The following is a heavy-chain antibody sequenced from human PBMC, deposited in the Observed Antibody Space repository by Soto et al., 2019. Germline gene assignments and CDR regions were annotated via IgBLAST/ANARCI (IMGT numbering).Heavy chain of an antibody. V-gene: IGHV3-48*01. CDR1: GFSFSSYG. J-gene: IGHJ4*02. CDR2: ISSSSSTM. Sequence: GGSLRLSCVASGFSFSSYGMNWVRQAPGKGLEWVSYISSSSSTMSYADSVKGRLTISRDNARNSLYLQMNSLRADDTAVYYCARGGAARPDYWGQGTLVTVSS. CDR3: ARGGAARPDY.